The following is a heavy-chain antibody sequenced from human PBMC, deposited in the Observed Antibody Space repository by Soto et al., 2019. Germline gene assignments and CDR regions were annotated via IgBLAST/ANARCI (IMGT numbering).Heavy chain of an antibody. V-gene: IGHV2-26*01. D-gene: IGHD3-3*01. J-gene: IGHJ5*02. Sequence: GSGPTLVNPTETLTLTCTVSGFSLSNARMGVSWIRQPPGKALEWLAHIFSNDEKSYSTSLKSRLTISKDTSKSQVVLTMTNMDPVDTATYYCARIWNFWSGYYTGGPNSWFDPWGQGTLVTVSS. CDR3: ARIWNFWSGYYTGGPNSWFDP. CDR1: GFSLSNARMG. CDR2: IFSNDEK.